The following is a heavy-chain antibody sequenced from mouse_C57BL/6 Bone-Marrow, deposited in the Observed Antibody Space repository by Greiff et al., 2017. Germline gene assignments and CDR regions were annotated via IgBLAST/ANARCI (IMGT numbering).Heavy chain of an antibody. CDR2: IDPENGDT. Sequence: QLHQSGAELVRPGASAKLSCTASGFNIKDAYMHWVKQRPEQGLEGIGWIDPENGDTEYASKFQGKATITADTSSNTAYLQLSSLTSEDTAVYYCTTGLLRYWGQGTTLTVSS. CDR1: GFNIKDAY. CDR3: TTGLLRY. D-gene: IGHD1-1*01. J-gene: IGHJ2*01. V-gene: IGHV14-4*01.